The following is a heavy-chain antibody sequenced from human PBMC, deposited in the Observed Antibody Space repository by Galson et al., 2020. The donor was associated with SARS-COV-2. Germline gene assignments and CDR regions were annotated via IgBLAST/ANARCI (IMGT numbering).Heavy chain of an antibody. CDR1: RFTFSSHW. CDR3: VRVFSGTVGLGY. CDR2: INYDGSRI. Sequence: AGSMRLACEAARFTFSSHWMYWVSQAPGTGTVFVSSINYDGSRINYANSVKGRLTISRDNAMTTLYLQMNSMIVVDTALYFCVRVFSGTVGLGYWGQGTLVTVSS. J-gene: IGHJ1*01. D-gene: IGHD1-26*01. V-gene: IGHV3-74*01.